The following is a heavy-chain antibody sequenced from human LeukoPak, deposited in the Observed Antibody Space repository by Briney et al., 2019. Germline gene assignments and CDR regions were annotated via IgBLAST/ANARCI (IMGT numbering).Heavy chain of an antibody. CDR2: ISGSGGST. CDR3: AKDRGYSSSWYGGNFDY. Sequence: GGSLRLSCAASGFTFSSYAMSWVRQAPGKGLEWASAISGSGGSTYYADSVKGRFTISRDNSKNTLYLQMNSLRAEDTAVYYCAKDRGYSSSWYGGNFDYWGQGTLVTVSS. CDR1: GFTFSSYA. J-gene: IGHJ4*02. V-gene: IGHV3-23*01. D-gene: IGHD6-13*01.